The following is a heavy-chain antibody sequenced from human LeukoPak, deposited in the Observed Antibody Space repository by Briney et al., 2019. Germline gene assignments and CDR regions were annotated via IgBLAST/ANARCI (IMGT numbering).Heavy chain of an antibody. J-gene: IGHJ6*03. Sequence: PGGSLRLSCAVSGLSDADTYMAWVRQAPGKGLEWVATLYIAGESYYADSVRGRFNIPRDNSENTLYLQMTTVRDDDTAIYYCAAGFGSDFIYFYLHVWGKGTPVTVSS. CDR1: GLSDADTY. D-gene: IGHD3-16*01. CDR2: LYIAGES. CDR3: AAGFGSDFIYFYLHV. V-gene: IGHV3-53*01.